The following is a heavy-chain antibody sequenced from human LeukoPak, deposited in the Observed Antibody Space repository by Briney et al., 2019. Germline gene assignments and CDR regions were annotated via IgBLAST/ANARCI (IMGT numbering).Heavy chain of an antibody. J-gene: IGHJ4*02. CDR2: ISSSSSYI. Sequence: GGSLRLSCAASGFTFSSYSMNWVRQAPGKGLEWVSSISSSSSYIYYADSVKGRFTISRDNSKNTLYLQMNSLRAEDTAVYYCAKDLVTVITGYFDYWGQGTLVTVSS. D-gene: IGHD4-17*01. V-gene: IGHV3-21*04. CDR1: GFTFSSYS. CDR3: AKDLVTVITGYFDY.